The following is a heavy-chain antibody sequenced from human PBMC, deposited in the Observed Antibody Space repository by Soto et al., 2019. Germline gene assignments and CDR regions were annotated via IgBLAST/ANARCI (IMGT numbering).Heavy chain of an antibody. J-gene: IGHJ5*02. Sequence: SEMLSLTWSVAGGSSANYDRNWVRQSAWGGLEYIGRVFGTGSPDYNPYLKRRVTVYLDWSETQLSLKLTCVTAADTAVYYCARAYWEHTWGGFPADFDPLAQGTLVTVSA. CDR3: ARAYWEHTWGGFPADFDP. CDR2: VFGTGSP. CDR1: GGSSANYD. V-gene: IGHV4-4*07. D-gene: IGHD3-16*01.